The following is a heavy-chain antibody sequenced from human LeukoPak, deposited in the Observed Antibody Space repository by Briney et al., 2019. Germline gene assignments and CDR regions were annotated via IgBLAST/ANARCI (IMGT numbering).Heavy chain of an antibody. V-gene: IGHV4-39*01. Sequence: SETLSLTCTVSGGSISGSSYYWAWIRQPPGKGLERIGSGFYSGSAYYNPSLKSRLTISVDTSKNQFSLDLSSVTAADAAVYYCARLRGAMTPVTSDFDYWGQGILVTVSS. CDR1: GGSISGSSYY. CDR2: GFYSGSA. CDR3: ARLRGAMTPVTSDFDY. D-gene: IGHD4-17*01. J-gene: IGHJ4*02.